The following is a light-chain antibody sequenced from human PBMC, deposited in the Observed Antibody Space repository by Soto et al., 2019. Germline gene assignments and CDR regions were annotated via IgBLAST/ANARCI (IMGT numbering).Light chain of an antibody. CDR1: QSVSSSY. Sequence: EIVLTQSPGTLSLSPGERATLSCRVSQSVSSSYLAWYQQKPGQAPRLLIYGASSRATGIPDRFSGSGSGTDFTLTISRLEPEDFAVYYCQQYGSSPTWTFGQGTKV. CDR3: QQYGSSPTWT. J-gene: IGKJ1*01. CDR2: GAS. V-gene: IGKV3-20*01.